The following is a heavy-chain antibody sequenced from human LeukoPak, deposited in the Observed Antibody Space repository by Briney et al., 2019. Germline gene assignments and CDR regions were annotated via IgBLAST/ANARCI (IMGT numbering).Heavy chain of an antibody. V-gene: IGHV4-61*02. J-gene: IGHJ4*02. Sequence: SETLSLTCTVSGASISSGSYYWTWLRQPAGRGLEWIGRIYTSGDTNYNPSLKSRVTISLDTSKNQFSLKLSSVTAADTAVYRCARAGSYYDSRAIDYWGQGTLVTVYS. CDR3: ARAGSYYDSRAIDY. CDR1: GASISSGSYY. CDR2: IYTSGDT. D-gene: IGHD3-22*01.